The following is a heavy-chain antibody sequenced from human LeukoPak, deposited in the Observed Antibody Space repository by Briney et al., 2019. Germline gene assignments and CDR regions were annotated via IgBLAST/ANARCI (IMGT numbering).Heavy chain of an antibody. V-gene: IGHV3-13*01. CDR2: IGTAGDT. CDR1: GFTFSSYD. CDR3: AKAVKYSSGWYDYYYMDV. J-gene: IGHJ6*03. D-gene: IGHD6-19*01. Sequence: TGGSLRLSCAASGFTFSSYDMHWVRQATGKGLEWVSAIGTAGDTYYPGSVKGRFTISRENAKNSLYLQMNSLRAGDTAVYYCAKAVKYSSGWYDYYYMDVWGKGTTVTVSS.